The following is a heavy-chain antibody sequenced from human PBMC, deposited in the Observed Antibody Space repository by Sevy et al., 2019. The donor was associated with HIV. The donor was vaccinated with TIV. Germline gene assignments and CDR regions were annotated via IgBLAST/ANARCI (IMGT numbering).Heavy chain of an antibody. J-gene: IGHJ4*02. V-gene: IGHV3-23*01. CDR3: AREGCTKPHDY. CDR1: GFKFSQYS. D-gene: IGHD2-8*01. Sequence: GGSLRLSCATSGFKFSQYSMSWVRQAPGKGLEWVSTLSFGCGRINYADSVKGRFTMSRDDSKDTVYLQMNSLRVEDTAVYFCAREGCTKPHDYWGQGTLVTVSS. CDR2: LSFGCGRI.